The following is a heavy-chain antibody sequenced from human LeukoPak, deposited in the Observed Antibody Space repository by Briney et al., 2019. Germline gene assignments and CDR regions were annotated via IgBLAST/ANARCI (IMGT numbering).Heavy chain of an antibody. CDR1: GYTFTSYY. V-gene: IGHV1-46*01. CDR3: ARVAYYDSSVYSFDY. J-gene: IGHJ4*02. D-gene: IGHD3-22*01. CDR2: INPSDGST. Sequence: ASVKVSCKASGYTFTSYYIHWVRQAHGQGLEWMGIINPSDGSTSYAQNFQGRVTMTRDTSTSTLYMELSSLRSEDTAVYFCARVAYYDSSVYSFDYWGQGTLVTVSS.